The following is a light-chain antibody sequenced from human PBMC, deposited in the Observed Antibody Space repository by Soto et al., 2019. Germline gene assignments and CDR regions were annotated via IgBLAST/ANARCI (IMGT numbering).Light chain of an antibody. J-gene: IGKJ3*01. V-gene: IGKV3-20*01. CDR3: QQYGSSPRVT. CDR2: GAS. CDR1: QSVSSSY. Sequence: EIVLTQSPGTLSLSPGERATLSCRASQSVSSSYLAWYQQKPGQAPRLLIYGASSRVTGIPARLRGSGSGTDFTLTISRLEPEDFAVYYCQQYGSSPRVTFGPGTKVDIK.